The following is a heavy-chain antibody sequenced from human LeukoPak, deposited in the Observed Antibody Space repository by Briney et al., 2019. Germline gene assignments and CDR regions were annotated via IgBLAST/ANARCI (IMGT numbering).Heavy chain of an antibody. CDR1: GYTLTELS. V-gene: IGHV1-24*01. D-gene: IGHD3-3*01. CDR2: FDPEDGET. CDR3: ATSGLRFLEWLFYAFDY. J-gene: IGHJ4*02. Sequence: SVKVSCKVSGYTLTELSMHWVRQAPGKGLEWMGGFDPEDGETIYAQKFQGRVTMTEDTSTDTAYMELSSLRSEDTAVYYCATSGLRFLEWLFYAFDYWGQGTLVTVSS.